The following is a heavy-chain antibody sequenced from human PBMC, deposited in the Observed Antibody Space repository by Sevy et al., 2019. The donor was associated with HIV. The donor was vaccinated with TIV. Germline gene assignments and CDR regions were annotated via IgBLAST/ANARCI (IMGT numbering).Heavy chain of an antibody. V-gene: IGHV3-49*04. J-gene: IGHJ4*02. Sequence: GGSLRLSCTASGFTFGDYWMSWVRQAPGKGLEWVAFLKSDVYGGTVDHAGSVRGRFVISRDDSKTIAYLQMNDLKTEDTGVYYCTRWKAAQSIFDYWGQGALVTVSS. CDR3: TRWKAAQSIFDY. CDR2: LKSDVYGGTV. D-gene: IGHD6-13*01. CDR1: GFTFGDYW.